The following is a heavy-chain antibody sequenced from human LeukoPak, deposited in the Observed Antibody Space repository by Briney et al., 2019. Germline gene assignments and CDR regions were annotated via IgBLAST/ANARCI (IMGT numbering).Heavy chain of an antibody. D-gene: IGHD3-16*02. V-gene: IGHV4-59*01. CDR2: IYYSGST. CDR3: ARVRLGELSLLDY. Sequence: SETLSLTCTVSGGSISSYYWSWIRQPPGKGLEWIGYIYYSGSTNYNPSLKSRVTISVDTSKNQFSLKLSSVTAADTAVYYCARVRLGELSLLDYWGQGTLVTVSS. J-gene: IGHJ4*02. CDR1: GGSISSYY.